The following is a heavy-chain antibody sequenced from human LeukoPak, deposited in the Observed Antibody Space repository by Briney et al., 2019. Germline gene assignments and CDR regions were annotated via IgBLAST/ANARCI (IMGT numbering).Heavy chain of an antibody. D-gene: IGHD3-22*01. J-gene: IGHJ4*02. CDR2: ISLDGGGT. CDR3: AKYGSLDSSGYYVDY. Sequence: GGSLRLSCAASGFTFDDYAMHWVRQAPGEGLEWVSLISLDGGGTYYADSVKGRFTISRDNSKNSLYLQMNSLRAEDTALYYCAKYGSLDSSGYYVDYWGQGTLVTVSS. CDR1: GFTFDDYA. V-gene: IGHV3-43D*04.